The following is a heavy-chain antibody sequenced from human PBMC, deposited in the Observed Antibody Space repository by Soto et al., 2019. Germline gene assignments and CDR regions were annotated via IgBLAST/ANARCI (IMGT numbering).Heavy chain of an antibody. V-gene: IGHV3-74*01. CDR1: GFTFSSYW. CDR2: INSDGSST. J-gene: IGHJ6*02. D-gene: IGHD3-3*01. Sequence: GGSLRLSCAASGFTFSSYWMHWVRQAPGKGLVWVSRINSDGSSTSYADSVKGRFTISRDNAKNTLYLQMNSLRAEDTAVYYCARVNDFWSGHRYYYYYGMDVWGQGTTVTVSS. CDR3: ARVNDFWSGHRYYYYYGMDV.